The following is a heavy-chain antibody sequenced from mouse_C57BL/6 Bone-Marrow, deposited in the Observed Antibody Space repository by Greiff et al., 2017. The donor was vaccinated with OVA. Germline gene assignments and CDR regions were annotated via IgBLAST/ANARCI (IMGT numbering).Heavy chain of an antibody. CDR3: ARESGSSYLYYFDY. CDR1: GYTFTSYW. V-gene: IGHV1-59*01. J-gene: IGHJ2*01. Sequence: QVQLQQPGAELVRPGTSVKLSCKASGYTFTSYWMHWVKQRPGQGLEWIGVIDPSDSYTNYNQKFKGKATLTVDTSSSTAYMQLSSLTSDDSSVYYCARESGSSYLYYFDYWGQGTTLTVSS. D-gene: IGHD1-1*01. CDR2: IDPSDSYT.